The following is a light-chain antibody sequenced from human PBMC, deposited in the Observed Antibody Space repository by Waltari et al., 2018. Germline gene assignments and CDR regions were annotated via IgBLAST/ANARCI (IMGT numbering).Light chain of an antibody. CDR2: QDS. CDR1: KLGDKY. J-gene: IGLJ1*01. Sequence: SYELTQPPSVSVSPGQTASITCSGDKLGDKYACWYQQKPGQSPVLVIYQDSKRPSGIPERFSGSTSGNTATLNISGTQAMDEADYYCQAWDSSTAVFGTGTKVTVL. CDR3: QAWDSSTAV. V-gene: IGLV3-1*01.